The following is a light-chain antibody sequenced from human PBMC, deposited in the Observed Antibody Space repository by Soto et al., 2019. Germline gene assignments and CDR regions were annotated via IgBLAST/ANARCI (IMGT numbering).Light chain of an antibody. CDR3: QQAASFPIT. CDR1: QGIGSW. J-gene: IGKJ5*01. CDR2: PVS. Sequence: IEMTQSPSSLSSARGERVTITCRASQGIGSWLAWYQQKPGKAPNLLIYPVSSLQSGVPSRFSGSGSGTDFTLTISNLQPEDFATYYCQQAASFPITFGQGTRLEIK. V-gene: IGKV1-12*01.